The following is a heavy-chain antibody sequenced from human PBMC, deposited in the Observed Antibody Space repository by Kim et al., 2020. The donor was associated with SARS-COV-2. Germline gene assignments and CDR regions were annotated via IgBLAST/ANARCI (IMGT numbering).Heavy chain of an antibody. CDR3: AAVPYYYGMDV. D-gene: IGHD3-10*01. Sequence: TNYADTVKGRFTISRNNAKNSLYLQTNRLRAEDTAVYYCAAVPYYYGMDVWGQGTTVTVSS. CDR2: T. J-gene: IGHJ6*02. V-gene: IGHV3-11*06.